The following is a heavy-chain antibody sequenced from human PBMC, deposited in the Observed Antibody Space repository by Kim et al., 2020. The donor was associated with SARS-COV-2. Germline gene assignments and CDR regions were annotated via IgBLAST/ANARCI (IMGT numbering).Heavy chain of an antibody. Sequence: GGSLRLSCAASGFTFSSYSMNWVRQAPGKGLEWVSYISSSSSTIYYADSVKGRFTISRDNAKNSLYLQMNSLRDEDTAVYYCARDRGIQLWSRSNFDYWGQGTLVTVSS. J-gene: IGHJ4*02. CDR3: ARDRGIQLWSRSNFDY. V-gene: IGHV3-48*02. CDR2: ISSSSSTI. D-gene: IGHD5-18*01. CDR1: GFTFSSYS.